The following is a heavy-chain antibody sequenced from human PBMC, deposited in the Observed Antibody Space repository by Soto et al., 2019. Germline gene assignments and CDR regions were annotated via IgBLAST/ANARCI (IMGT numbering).Heavy chain of an antibody. J-gene: IGHJ4*02. CDR3: ARPRGYDSSGYYNY. V-gene: IGHV3-30-3*01. CDR2: ISYDGSNK. Sequence: QVQLVESGGGVVQPGRSLRLSCAASGFTFSSYAMHWVRQAPGKGLEWVAVISYDGSNKYYADSVKGRFTISRDNSKNTLYLQMNSLRAEDTAVYYCARPRGYDSSGYYNYWGQGTLVTVSS. CDR1: GFTFSSYA. D-gene: IGHD3-22*01.